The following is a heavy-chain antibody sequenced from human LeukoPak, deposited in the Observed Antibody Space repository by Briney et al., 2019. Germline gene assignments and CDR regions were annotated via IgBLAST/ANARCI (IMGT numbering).Heavy chain of an antibody. D-gene: IGHD1-1*01. CDR1: GYTFTSYG. Sequence: ASVKVSCKASGYTFTSYGISWVRQAPGQGLEWMGWISTYSANTNYAQKFQGRVTMTTDTAASTVYMELRSLRSDDTAFYYCARLYNWIDDYRGQGTLVTVSS. CDR2: ISTYSANT. J-gene: IGHJ4*02. V-gene: IGHV1-18*01. CDR3: ARLYNWIDDY.